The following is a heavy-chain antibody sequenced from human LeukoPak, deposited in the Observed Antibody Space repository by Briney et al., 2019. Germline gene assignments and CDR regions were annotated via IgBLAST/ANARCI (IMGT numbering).Heavy chain of an antibody. Sequence: GGSLRLSCAASGFTFSSYAMSWVRQAPGKGLEWVSAISGSGGSTYYADSVKVRFTISRDNSKNTLYLQMNSLRAEDTAVYYCAKGPDYGDYEDWGQGTLVTVSS. CDR1: GFTFSSYA. CDR2: ISGSGGST. D-gene: IGHD4-17*01. CDR3: AKGPDYGDYED. J-gene: IGHJ4*02. V-gene: IGHV3-23*01.